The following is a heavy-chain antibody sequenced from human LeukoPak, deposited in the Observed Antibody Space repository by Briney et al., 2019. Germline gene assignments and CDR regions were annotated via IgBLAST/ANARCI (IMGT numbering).Heavy chain of an antibody. CDR3: ARDPYSGSYGAYYYYYMDV. J-gene: IGHJ6*03. CDR2: INHSGST. Sequence: PSETLSLTCAVYGGSISGYYWSWIRQPPGKGLEWIGEINHSGSTNYNPSLKSRVTISVDTSRNQFSLNLISVTAADTAVYYCARDPYSGSYGAYYYYYMDVWGKGTTVTISS. V-gene: IGHV4-34*01. CDR1: GGSISGYY. D-gene: IGHD1-26*01.